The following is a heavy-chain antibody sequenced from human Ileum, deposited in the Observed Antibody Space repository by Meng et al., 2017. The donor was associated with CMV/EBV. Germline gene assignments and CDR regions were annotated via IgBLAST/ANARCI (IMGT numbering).Heavy chain of an antibody. CDR1: GFTFSTYW. D-gene: IGHD3-9*01. V-gene: IGHV3-30*02. CDR3: APTAFSDIMTGAFDI. J-gene: IGHJ3*02. Sequence: GESLKISCAASGFTFSTYWMTWVRQAPGKGLEWVAFIRYDGSKKYYGDSVKGRFTISRDNSKNTLYLQMNSLRAEDTAVYYCAPTAFSDIMTGAFDIWGQGTMVTVSS. CDR2: IRYDGSKK.